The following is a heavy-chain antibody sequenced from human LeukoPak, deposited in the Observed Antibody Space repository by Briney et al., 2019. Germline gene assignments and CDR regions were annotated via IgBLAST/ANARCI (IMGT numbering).Heavy chain of an antibody. V-gene: IGHV4-59*08. CDR1: GSSISSYY. J-gene: IGHJ4*02. CDR3: ARVYGDYVDH. Sequence: PSETLSLTCTVSGSSISSYYWSWIRQPPGKGLEWIGYIYYSGSTNYSPSLKSRVTISVDTSKNQFSLKLSSVTAADTAMYYCARVYGDYVDHWGQGTLVTVSS. D-gene: IGHD4-17*01. CDR2: IYYSGST.